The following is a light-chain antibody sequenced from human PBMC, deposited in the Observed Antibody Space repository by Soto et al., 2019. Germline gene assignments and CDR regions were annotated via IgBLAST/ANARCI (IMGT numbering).Light chain of an antibody. Sequence: EIVMTQSPVTLSASPGERATLSCRASQSVSSNLAWYQQKPGQAPSLLIYGAFTRATGIPARFSGTGSGTEFTLTISSLQSEDFALYYCQQYNDWPLTFGQGTKVDI. J-gene: IGKJ1*01. V-gene: IGKV3-15*01. CDR1: QSVSSN. CDR3: QQYNDWPLT. CDR2: GAF.